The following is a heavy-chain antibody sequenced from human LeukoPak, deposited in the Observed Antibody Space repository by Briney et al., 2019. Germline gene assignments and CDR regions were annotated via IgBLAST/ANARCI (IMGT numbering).Heavy chain of an antibody. CDR2: ISTSSSFI. J-gene: IGHJ4*02. V-gene: IGHV3-21*01. CDR3: ARDTTYGSGTYSFDC. D-gene: IGHD3-10*01. Sequence: PSETLSLTCTVSGGSVSSGSYYWSWLRQAPGKGLEWVSSISTSSSFIYYADSVKGRFTISRDNAKNSLYLQMNSLRAEDTAVYYCARDTTYGSGTYSFDCWGQGTLVTVSS. CDR1: GGSVSSGSYY.